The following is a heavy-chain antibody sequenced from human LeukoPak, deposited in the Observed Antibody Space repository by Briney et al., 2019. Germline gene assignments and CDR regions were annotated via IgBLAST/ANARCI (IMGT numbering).Heavy chain of an antibody. V-gene: IGHV4-39*07. CDR3: ARASGSSWYERRLHAYYYYMDV. Sequence: SETLSLTCTASGGSIISTTYYWGWIRQPPGEGLEWIGSIDYSGSTYYNPSLKSRVTISVDTSKNQFSLNLSSVTAADTAVYSCARASGSSWYERRLHAYYYYMDVWGKGTTVTVSS. CDR2: IDYSGST. J-gene: IGHJ6*03. D-gene: IGHD6-13*01. CDR1: GGSIISTTYY.